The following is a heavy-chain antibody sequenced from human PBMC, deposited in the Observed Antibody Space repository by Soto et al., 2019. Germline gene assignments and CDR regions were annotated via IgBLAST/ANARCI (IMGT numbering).Heavy chain of an antibody. CDR3: AKDGGRAVAGTLDY. CDR2: ISSGGSEK. D-gene: IGHD6-19*01. Sequence: RLSCAASGFTFSSYAMHWVRQAPGKGLEWVAVISSGGSEKYYPDSVKGRFTISRDNSKNSLYLQMINLSAEDTAVYFCAKDGGRAVAGTLDYWGQGTLVTVSS. CDR1: GFTFSSYA. V-gene: IGHV3-30-3*01. J-gene: IGHJ4*02.